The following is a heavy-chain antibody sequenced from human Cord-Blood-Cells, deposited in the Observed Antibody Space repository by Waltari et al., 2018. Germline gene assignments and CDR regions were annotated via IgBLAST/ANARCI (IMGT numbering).Heavy chain of an antibody. Sequence: QVQLQQWGAGLFKPSETLSLTCAADGGSFSGYYWSWIRPPPGKGLEWIGEINHSGNTNYNPSLKSRVTISVDTSKNQFSLKLSSVTAADTAVYYCAATVMITFGGVPLHAFDIWGQGTMVTVSS. V-gene: IGHV4-34*01. J-gene: IGHJ3*02. CDR2: INHSGNT. CDR3: AATVMITFGGVPLHAFDI. CDR1: GGSFSGYY. D-gene: IGHD3-16*01.